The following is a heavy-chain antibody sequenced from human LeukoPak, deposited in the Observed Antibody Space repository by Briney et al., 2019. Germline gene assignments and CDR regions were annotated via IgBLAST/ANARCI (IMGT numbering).Heavy chain of an antibody. J-gene: IGHJ4*02. V-gene: IGHV3-73*01. CDR2: IRNKRNNYAT. CDR3: TIHYDSGGYRFDY. Sequence: GGSLKLSCAASDFTFSGSTMHWVRQASGKGQEWVGRIRNKRNNYATAYGESVKGRFTISSDDSKNTAYLQMNSLKTEDTAVYYCTIHYDSGGYRFDYWGQGTLVTVSS. CDR1: DFTFSGST. D-gene: IGHD3-22*01.